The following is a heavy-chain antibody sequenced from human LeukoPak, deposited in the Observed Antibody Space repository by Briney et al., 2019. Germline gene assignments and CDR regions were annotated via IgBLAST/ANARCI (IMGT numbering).Heavy chain of an antibody. V-gene: IGHV5-51*01. J-gene: IGHJ4*02. Sequence: GESLKISCQGSGYSFPNYWIGWVRQMPGKGLEWMGIIYPDDSDTRYSPSFQGQVTISVDKSISTAYLQWSSLKASDTAMYYCARHSATRGSGYNGVGCWGQGTLVTVSS. D-gene: IGHD5-12*01. CDR2: IYPDDSDT. CDR3: ARHSATRGSGYNGVGC. CDR1: GYSFPNYW.